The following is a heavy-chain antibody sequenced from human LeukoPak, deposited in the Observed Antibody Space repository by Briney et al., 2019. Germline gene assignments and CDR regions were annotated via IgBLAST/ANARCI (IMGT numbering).Heavy chain of an antibody. V-gene: IGHV1-18*01. D-gene: IGHD3-3*01. CDR2: ISAYNGNT. J-gene: IGHJ5*02. CDR3: ARDRKSEYDFWSGPLT. Sequence: GASVKVSCKASGYTFTSYGISWVRQAPGQGLEWMGWISAYNGNTNYAQKLQGRVTMTTDTSTSTAYMELRSLRSDDTAVYYCARDRKSEYDFWSGPLTWGQGTLVTVSS. CDR1: GYTFTSYG.